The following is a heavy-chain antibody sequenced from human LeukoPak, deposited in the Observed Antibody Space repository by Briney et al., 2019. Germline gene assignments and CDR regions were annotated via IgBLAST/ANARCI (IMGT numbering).Heavy chain of an antibody. V-gene: IGHV3-21*04. CDR2: ISSSSSYI. Sequence: PGGSLRLSCAASGFTFSSYSMNWVRQAPGKGLEWVSSISSSSSYIYYADSVKGRFTISRDNAKNSLYLQMNSLRAEDTAVYYCARDGKSSHSSGWPDYWGQGTLVTVSS. D-gene: IGHD6-19*01. CDR1: GFTFSSYS. CDR3: ARDGKSSHSSGWPDY. J-gene: IGHJ4*02.